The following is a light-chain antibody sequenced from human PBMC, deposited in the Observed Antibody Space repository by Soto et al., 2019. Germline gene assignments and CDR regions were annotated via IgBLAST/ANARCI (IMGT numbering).Light chain of an antibody. V-gene: IGKV3-20*01. Sequence: EIVLTQSPGTLSVSPGEGATLSCRASQTISSNNLAWYQQKPGQAPSLLIYGTSSRATGIPDRFSGSGSGTDCTLTISRLEPEDSAIYYCQQYGSWTFGQGTKVEI. CDR1: QTISSNN. CDR3: QQYGSWT. CDR2: GTS. J-gene: IGKJ1*01.